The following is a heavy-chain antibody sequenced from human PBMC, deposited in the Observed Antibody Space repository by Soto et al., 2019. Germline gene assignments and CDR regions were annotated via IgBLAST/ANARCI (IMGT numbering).Heavy chain of an antibody. V-gene: IGHV1-18*01. CDR3: ARVCETIDREADV. J-gene: IGHJ6*02. D-gene: IGHD1-26*01. Sequence: ASLKGSCKASGYTFTSYGISWVRQAPGQGLEWMGWISAYNGNTNYAQKLQGRVTMTTDTSTSTAYMELRSLRSDDTAVYYCARVCETIDREADVWGQGTTVIVSS. CDR2: ISAYNGNT. CDR1: GYTFTSYG.